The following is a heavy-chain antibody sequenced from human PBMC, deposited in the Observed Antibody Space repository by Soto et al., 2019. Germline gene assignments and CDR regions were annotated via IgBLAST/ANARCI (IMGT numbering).Heavy chain of an antibody. CDR2: ISYDGSNK. D-gene: IGHD6-13*01. CDR3: AKSQSGASGEDSSSWYPDYYYYGMDV. J-gene: IGHJ6*02. CDR1: GFTFSGYG. Sequence: PGGSLRLSCAASGFTFSGYGMHGIRQAPGKGLEWVAVISYDGSNKYYADSVKGRFTISRDNSKNTLYLQMNSLRAEDTAVYYCAKSQSGASGEDSSSWYPDYYYYGMDVWGQGTTVTVSS. V-gene: IGHV3-30*18.